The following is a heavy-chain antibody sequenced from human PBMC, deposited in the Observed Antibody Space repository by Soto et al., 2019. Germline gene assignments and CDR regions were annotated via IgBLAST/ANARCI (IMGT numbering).Heavy chain of an antibody. CDR2: IKQDGGEK. CDR1: GFTFSSYW. CDR3: ARAMTRGYSTTWPLDY. Sequence: GSLRLSCAASGFTFSSYWMSWVRQAPGKGLEWVASIKQDGGEKYYVDSVKGRFTISRDNAKNSLYLQMNSLRVEDTAVYYCARAMTRGYSTTWPLDYWGQRTPVTVSS. J-gene: IGHJ4*02. V-gene: IGHV3-7*01. D-gene: IGHD2-2*01.